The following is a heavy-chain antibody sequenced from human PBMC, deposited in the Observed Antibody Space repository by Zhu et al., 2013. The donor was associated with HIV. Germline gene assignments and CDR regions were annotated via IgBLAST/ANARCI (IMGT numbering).Heavy chain of an antibody. CDR2: INAGNGNT. Sequence: VQLVQSGAEVKKPGASVKVSCKASGYTFTSYAMHWVRQAPGQRLEWMGWINAGNGNTKYSQKFQGRVTITRDTSASTAYMELSSLRSEDTAVYYCARGRVFSGYYYDSSVIYWGQGTLVTVS. V-gene: IGHV1-3*01. J-gene: IGHJ4*02. CDR3: ARGRVFSGYYYDSSVIY. CDR1: GYTFTSYA. D-gene: IGHD3-22*01.